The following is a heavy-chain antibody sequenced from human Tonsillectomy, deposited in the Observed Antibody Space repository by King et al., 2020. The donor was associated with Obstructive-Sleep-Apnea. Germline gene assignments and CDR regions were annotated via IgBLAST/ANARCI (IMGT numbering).Heavy chain of an antibody. V-gene: IGHV3-33*01. J-gene: IGHJ6*02. CDR1: GFTFSSYG. CDR2: IWHDGSNK. Sequence: VKLVESGGGVVQPGRSLRLSCAASGFTFSSYGMHWVRQAPGKGLEWLAVIWHDGSNKYFADSVKGRFTISRDNSKNTLYLQMNSLRAEDTAVYYCARDRSVVNGMDVWGQGTTVTVSS. D-gene: IGHD3-22*01. CDR3: ARDRSVVNGMDV.